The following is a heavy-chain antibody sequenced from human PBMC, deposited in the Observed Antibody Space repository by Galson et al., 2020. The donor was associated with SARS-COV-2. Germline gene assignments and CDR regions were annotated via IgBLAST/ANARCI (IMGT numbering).Heavy chain of an antibody. V-gene: IGHV3-74*01. CDR1: GFTFSSYW. CDR2: INSDGSST. Sequence: GESLKISCAASGFTFSSYWMHWVRQAPGKGLVWVSRINSDGSSTSYADSVKGRFTISRDNAKNTLYLQMNSLRAEDTAVYYCARDSGYYAPGAFDIGPRDNGPRLF. J-gene: IGHJ3*02. CDR3: ARDSGYYAPGAFDI. D-gene: IGHD3-9*01.